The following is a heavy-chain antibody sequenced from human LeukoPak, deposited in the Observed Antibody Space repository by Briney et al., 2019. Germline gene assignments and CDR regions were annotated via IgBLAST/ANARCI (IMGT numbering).Heavy chain of an antibody. CDR2: IYYSGST. CDR3: ARSYYDSSGYYCDAFDI. CDR1: GGSISSYY. Sequence: PSETLSLTCTVSGGSISSYYWSWIRQPPGKGLEWIGYIYYSGSTNYNPSLKSRVTMSVDTSKNQFSLKLSSVTAADTAVYYCARSYYDSSGYYCDAFDIWGQGTMVTVSS. V-gene: IGHV4-59*12. D-gene: IGHD3-22*01. J-gene: IGHJ3*02.